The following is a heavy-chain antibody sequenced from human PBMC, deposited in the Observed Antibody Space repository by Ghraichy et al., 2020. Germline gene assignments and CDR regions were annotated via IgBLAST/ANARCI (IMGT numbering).Heavy chain of an antibody. CDR3: AKDYCTNGVCYHFDY. Sequence: LRLSCAASGFTFSSYGMHWVRQAPGKGLEWVAVISYDGSNKYYADSVKGRFTISRDNSKNTLYLQMNSLRAEDTAVYYCAKDYCTNGVCYHFDYWGQGTLVTVSS. J-gene: IGHJ4*02. V-gene: IGHV3-30*18. D-gene: IGHD2-8*01. CDR2: ISYDGSNK. CDR1: GFTFSSYG.